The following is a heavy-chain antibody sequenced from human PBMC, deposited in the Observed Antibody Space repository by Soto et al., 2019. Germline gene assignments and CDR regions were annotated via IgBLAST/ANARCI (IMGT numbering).Heavy chain of an antibody. D-gene: IGHD2-15*01. CDR2: IYYSGST. CDR3: ARQTSGISRFDY. CDR1: GGSISSYY. J-gene: IGHJ4*02. V-gene: IGHV4-59*08. Sequence: QVQLQESGPGLVKPSETLSLTCTVSGGSISSYYWSWIRQPPGKGLEWIGYIYYSGSTNYNPSLKIRVTISVDTSKNQCSLKLSSVTAADTAVYYCARQTSGISRFDYWGQGTLVTVSS.